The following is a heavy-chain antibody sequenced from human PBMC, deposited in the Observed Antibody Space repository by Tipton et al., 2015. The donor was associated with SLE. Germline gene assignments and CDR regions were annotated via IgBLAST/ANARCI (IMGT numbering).Heavy chain of an antibody. J-gene: IGHJ3*02. D-gene: IGHD6-13*01. CDR2: IYYNGST. CDR3: ARGGSSWPDAFDI. V-gene: IGHV4-59*01. Sequence: TLSLTCTVSGGSISSYYWSWIRQPPGKGLEWIGYIYYNGSTNYNPSLKSRVTISVDTSKNQFSLKLSSVTAADTAVYYCARGGSSWPDAFDIWGQGTMVTVSS. CDR1: GGSISSYY.